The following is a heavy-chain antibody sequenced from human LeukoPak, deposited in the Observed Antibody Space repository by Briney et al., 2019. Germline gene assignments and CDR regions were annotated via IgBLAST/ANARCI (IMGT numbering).Heavy chain of an antibody. CDR1: GFTSSSYA. V-gene: IGHV3-30*04. J-gene: IGHJ4*02. D-gene: IGHD5-18*01. CDR2: ISYDGSNK. Sequence: GGSLRLPCAASGFTSSSYAMHWVRQAPGKGLEWVAVISYDGSNKYYADSVKGRFTISRDNSKNTLYLQMNSLRAEDTAVYYCARARKKQVTDYWGQGTLVTVSS. CDR3: ARARKKQVTDY.